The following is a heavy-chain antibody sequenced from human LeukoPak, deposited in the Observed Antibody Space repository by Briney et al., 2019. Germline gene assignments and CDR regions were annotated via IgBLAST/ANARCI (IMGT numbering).Heavy chain of an antibody. CDR3: AGGLLDSSGYYYLAPPDY. J-gene: IGHJ4*02. V-gene: IGHV3-30*04. Sequence: PGGSLRLSCAASGFTFSTYAMNWVRQAPGKGLEWVAVISYDGSNKYYADSVKGRFTISRDNSKNTFYLQMDSLRAEDTAVYYCAGGLLDSSGYYYLAPPDYWGQGTLVTVSS. CDR2: ISYDGSNK. CDR1: GFTFSTYA. D-gene: IGHD3-22*01.